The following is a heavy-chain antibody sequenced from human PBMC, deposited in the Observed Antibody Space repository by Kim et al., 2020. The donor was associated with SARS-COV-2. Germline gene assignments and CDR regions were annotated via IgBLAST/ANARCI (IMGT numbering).Heavy chain of an antibody. V-gene: IGHV3-74*01. CDR1: GFALSSRW. CDR2: IKSDGTDT. D-gene: IGHD4-17*01. J-gene: IGHJ4*02. Sequence: GGSLRLSCAASGFALSSRWMHWVRQPPGKGLVWVSRIKSDGTDTSYADSVKGRFTISRDNAKNTVFLQMDSLRVEDTAVYHCVRDRGDYPTYFDSWGQGTLVTVSS. CDR3: VRDRGDYPTYFDS.